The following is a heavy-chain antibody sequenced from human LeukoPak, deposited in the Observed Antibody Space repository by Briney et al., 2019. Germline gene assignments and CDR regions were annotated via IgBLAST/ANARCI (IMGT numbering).Heavy chain of an antibody. J-gene: IGHJ4*02. D-gene: IGHD5-18*01. Sequence: SETLSLTCTVSGVSISSHYWSWIRQPPGKGLEWIGYMFDSESTKDNPSLKSRITLSADTSKNQFSLRPSSVTAADTAVYYCATIKRGSIYGYFDFWGQGILVTVSS. CDR3: ATIKRGSIYGYFDF. CDR1: GVSISSHY. V-gene: IGHV4-59*11. CDR2: MFDSEST.